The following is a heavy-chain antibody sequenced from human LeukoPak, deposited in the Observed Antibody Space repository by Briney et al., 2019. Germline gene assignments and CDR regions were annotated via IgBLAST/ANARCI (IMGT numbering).Heavy chain of an antibody. V-gene: IGHV1-8*01. CDR1: GYTFTSYD. J-gene: IGHJ6*03. CDR3: ARGGRWYVHTKAYYYYYMDV. Sequence: SVKVSCKASGYTFTSYDINWVRQATGQGLEWMGWMNPNSGNTGYAQKFQGRVTMTRNTSISTAYVELSSLRSEDTAVYYCARGGRWYVHTKAYYYYYMDVWGKGTTVTISS. CDR2: MNPNSGNT. D-gene: IGHD2-15*01.